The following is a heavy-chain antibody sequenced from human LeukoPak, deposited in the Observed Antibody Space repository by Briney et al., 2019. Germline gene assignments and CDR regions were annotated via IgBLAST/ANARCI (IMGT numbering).Heavy chain of an antibody. CDR3: ARATSYDYVWGSYPTSSPLDY. V-gene: IGHV1-8*03. Sequence: WASVKVSCKASGYTFTSYDINWVRQPTGQGLEWMRWMNPNSGNTGYAQKFQGRVTITRNTSISTAYMELSSLRSEDTAVYYCARATSYDYVWGSYPTSSPLDYWGQGTLVTVSS. J-gene: IGHJ4*02. CDR2: MNPNSGNT. CDR1: GYTFTSYD. D-gene: IGHD3-16*02.